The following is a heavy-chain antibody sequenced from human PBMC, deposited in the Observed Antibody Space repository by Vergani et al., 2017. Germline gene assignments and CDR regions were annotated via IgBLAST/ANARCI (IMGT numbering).Heavy chain of an antibody. J-gene: IGHJ4*02. Sequence: QLQLQESGPGLVKPSETLSLPCTVSGGSISSSSYYLGWIRQPPGKGLEWIGSIYYSGSTYYNPSLKSRVTISVDTSKNQFSLKLSSVTAADTAVYYCARQAYYDSSGYYPYFDYWGQGTLVTVSS. CDR3: ARQAYYDSSGYYPYFDY. V-gene: IGHV4-39*01. CDR1: GGSISSSSYY. D-gene: IGHD3-22*01. CDR2: IYYSGST.